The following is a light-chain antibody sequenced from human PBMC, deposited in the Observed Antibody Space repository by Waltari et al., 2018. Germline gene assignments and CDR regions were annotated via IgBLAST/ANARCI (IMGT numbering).Light chain of an antibody. Sequence: EIVMTQSPATLSVSPGERATLACRASQSVRRNLAWYQQKPGQAPRLLIYGSSTRATGIPARFSGSGSGTEFTLTISGLQSEDSAVYYCQQYNDWPRTFGLGTRVEIE. J-gene: IGKJ1*01. CDR3: QQYNDWPRT. V-gene: IGKV3-15*01. CDR1: QSVRRN. CDR2: GSS.